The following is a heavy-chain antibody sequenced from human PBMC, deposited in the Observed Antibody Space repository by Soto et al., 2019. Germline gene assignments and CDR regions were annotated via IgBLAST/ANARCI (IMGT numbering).Heavy chain of an antibody. CDR2: ISYDGSNK. J-gene: IGHJ6*03. Sequence: QVQLVESGGGVVQPGRSLRLSCAASGFTFSSYGMHWVRQAPGKGLEWVAAISYDGSNKYYADSVKGRFTISRDNSKNTLYLQMNSLRAEDTAVYYCAKDGCTNGVCYPGYYYYYYMDVWGKGTTVTVSS. D-gene: IGHD2-8*01. CDR1: GFTFSSYG. V-gene: IGHV3-30*18. CDR3: AKDGCTNGVCYPGYYYYYYMDV.